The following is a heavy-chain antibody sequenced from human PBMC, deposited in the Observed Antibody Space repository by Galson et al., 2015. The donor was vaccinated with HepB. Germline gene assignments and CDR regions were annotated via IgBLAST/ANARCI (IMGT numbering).Heavy chain of an antibody. CDR3: ARDRFRSYDFSTGGVTGYYFDY. V-gene: IGHV3-23*02. CDR2: ISGSGGST. Sequence: LRLSCAASGFTFNSYAMSWVRQAPGKGLEWVSTISGSGGSTFYGDSVKGRLILSRDNSKKTLYLQMNSLRAGDTAVYYCARDRFRSYDFSTGGVTGYYFDYWGQGTLVTVSS. J-gene: IGHJ4*02. CDR1: GFTFNSYA. D-gene: IGHD3-3*01.